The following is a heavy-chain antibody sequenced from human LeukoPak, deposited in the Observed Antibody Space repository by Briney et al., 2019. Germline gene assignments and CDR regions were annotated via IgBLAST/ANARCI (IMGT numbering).Heavy chain of an antibody. CDR3: ARWNYGGNLHFDY. J-gene: IGHJ4*02. D-gene: IGHD4-23*01. V-gene: IGHV1-46*01. Sequence: ASVKVSCKASGYTFTSYYMHWVRQAPGQGLEWMGIINPSGGSTSYAQKFQGRITLTRDTSTSTVYMELSSLRSEDTAVYYCARWNYGGNLHFDYWGQGTLVTVSS. CDR2: INPSGGST. CDR1: GYTFTSYY.